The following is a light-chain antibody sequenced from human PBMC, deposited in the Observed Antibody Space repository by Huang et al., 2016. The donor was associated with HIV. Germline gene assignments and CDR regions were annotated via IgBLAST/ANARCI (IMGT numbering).Light chain of an antibody. CDR2: AAS. Sequence: IQMTQSPSSVSGSVGARVTISCRASQGISSWLDWYQQRPGEAPKLLIYAASNLQSGVPSRFSGSGSGTNFTLTISSLQPEDFASYYCQQAKNFPWTFGQGTKVEMK. CDR1: QGISSW. J-gene: IGKJ1*01. CDR3: QQAKNFPWT. V-gene: IGKV1-12*01.